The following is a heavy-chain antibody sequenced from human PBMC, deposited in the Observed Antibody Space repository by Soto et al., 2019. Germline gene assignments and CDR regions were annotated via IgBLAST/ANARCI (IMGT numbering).Heavy chain of an antibody. CDR3: TADLPDWWAYAVDY. CDR1: GFTFSSYS. D-gene: IGHD2-15*01. Sequence: PGGSLRLSCAASGFTFSSYSMNWVRQAPGKGLEWVSSISSSSSYIYYADSVKGRFTISRDNAKNSLYLQMNSLKTEDTAVYYCTADLPDWWAYAVDYWGQGILVTVSS. V-gene: IGHV3-21*03. J-gene: IGHJ4*02. CDR2: ISSSSSYI.